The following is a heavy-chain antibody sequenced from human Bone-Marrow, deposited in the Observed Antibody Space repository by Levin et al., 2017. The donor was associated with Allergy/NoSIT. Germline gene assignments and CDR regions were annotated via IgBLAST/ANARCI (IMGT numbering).Heavy chain of an antibody. V-gene: IGHV3-33*01. J-gene: IGHJ4*02. D-gene: IGHD3-3*01. CDR2: MWYDERNK. Sequence: GESLKISCVASGFTFSNYGIHWVRQAPGKGLEWVAAMWYDERNKYYSESVKGRFTVSGDNSKNTLFLQINSLRVEDTAMYYCARDAAQFWNAYYRSWDSWGQGTLVTVSS. CDR1: GFTFSNYG. CDR3: ARDAAQFWNAYYRSWDS.